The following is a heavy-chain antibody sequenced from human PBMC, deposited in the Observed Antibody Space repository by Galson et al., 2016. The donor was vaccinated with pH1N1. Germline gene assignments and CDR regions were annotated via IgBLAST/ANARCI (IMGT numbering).Heavy chain of an antibody. CDR3: ARDFAPISTRGSHAFDV. J-gene: IGHJ3*01. D-gene: IGHD2/OR15-2a*01. V-gene: IGHV4-39*07. CDR1: GDSISSSTDY. CDR2: FYYNGNT. Sequence: ETLSLTCTVSGDSISSSTDYWGWIRQTPGKGLVWIGIFYYNGNTYYTPSLKSRVSFAVDTSKNQFSLKLTSATVADTAVYYCARDFAPISTRGSHAFDVWGQGAMVTVSA.